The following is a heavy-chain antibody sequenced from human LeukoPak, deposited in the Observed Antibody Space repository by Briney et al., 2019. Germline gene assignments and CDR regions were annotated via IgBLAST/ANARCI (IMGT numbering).Heavy chain of an antibody. V-gene: IGHV4-59*06. Sequence: SETLSLTCTVSGGSISSYYWSWIRQPPGKGLEWIGYIYYTGSTYYNPSLKSRVSISMDTSKNQFSLKLSSVTAADTAVYYCARQEGYCSGGSCYTFDSWGRGTLVTVSS. CDR3: ARQEGYCSGGSCYTFDS. CDR2: IYYTGST. D-gene: IGHD2-15*01. J-gene: IGHJ4*02. CDR1: GGSISSYY.